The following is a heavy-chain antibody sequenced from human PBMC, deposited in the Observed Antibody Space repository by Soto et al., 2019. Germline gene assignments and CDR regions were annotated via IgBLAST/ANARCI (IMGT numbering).Heavy chain of an antibody. CDR2: IYYSGST. CDR1: GGSISSYY. V-gene: IGHV4-59*01. D-gene: IGHD6-19*01. J-gene: IGHJ4*02. Sequence: SETLSLTCTVSGGSISSYYWSWIRQPPGKGLEWIGYIYYSGSTNYNPSLKSRVTISVDTSKNQFSLKLSSVAAADTAVYYCASSVGVAGTAVRYFDYWGQGTLVTVSS. CDR3: ASSVGVAGTAVRYFDY.